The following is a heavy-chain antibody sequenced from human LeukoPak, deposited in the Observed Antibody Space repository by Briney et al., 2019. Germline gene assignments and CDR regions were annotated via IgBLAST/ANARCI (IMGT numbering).Heavy chain of an antibody. Sequence: SETLSLTCAVYGGSFSRFYWSWIRHSPGKGLEWIAEIEHLGDTNYNPAVKSRVTVSVDTSKNQFSLKVRSLSAADTAVYYCARGATISETGYFDFWGQGSLVTVSS. V-gene: IGHV4-34*01. CDR2: IEHLGDT. J-gene: IGHJ4*03. D-gene: IGHD5-24*01. CDR1: GGSFSRFY. CDR3: ARGATISETGYFDF.